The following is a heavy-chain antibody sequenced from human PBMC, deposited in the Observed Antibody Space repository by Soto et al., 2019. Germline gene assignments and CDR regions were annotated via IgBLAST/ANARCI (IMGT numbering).Heavy chain of an antibody. Sequence: GESLKISCAASGFTFSSYWMSWVRQAPGKGLEWVANIKQDGSEKYYVDSVKGRFTISRDNAKNSLYLQMNSLRAEDTAVYYCARGVATYGIVATIPLDAFDIWGQGTMVTVSS. V-gene: IGHV3-7*04. CDR1: GFTFSSYW. CDR3: ARGVATYGIVATIPLDAFDI. D-gene: IGHD5-12*01. J-gene: IGHJ3*02. CDR2: IKQDGSEK.